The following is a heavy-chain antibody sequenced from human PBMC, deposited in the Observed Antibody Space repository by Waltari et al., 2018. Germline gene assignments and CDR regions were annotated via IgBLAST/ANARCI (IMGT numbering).Heavy chain of an antibody. J-gene: IGHJ6*03. V-gene: IGHV3-53*02. CDR2: IYSGGST. D-gene: IGHD6-13*01. CDR3: ARGSDGSSWYHYYYYYYMDV. CDR1: GFTVSSNS. Sequence: EVQLVETGGGLIQPGGSLRLSCAASGFTVSSNSMSWVRQAPGQGLEWVSVIYSGGSTYYADSVKGRFTIARDNSKNTLYLQMNSLRAEDTAVYYCARGSDGSSWYHYYYYYYMDVWGKGTTVTVSS.